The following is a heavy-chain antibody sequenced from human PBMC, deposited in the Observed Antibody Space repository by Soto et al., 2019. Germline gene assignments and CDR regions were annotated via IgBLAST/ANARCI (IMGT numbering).Heavy chain of an antibody. CDR1: GASISSSY. Sequence: PSETLSLTCTVSGASISSSYWSWIRQSPGKGLEWIGYVYYSGSTNYNPSLESRVTISVDTSKNQFSLPLSSVTAADTAVYYCARGYYDSRGQSNTFDIWGQGTMVTVSS. V-gene: IGHV4-59*01. CDR2: VYYSGST. J-gene: IGHJ3*02. D-gene: IGHD3-22*01. CDR3: ARGYYDSRGQSNTFDI.